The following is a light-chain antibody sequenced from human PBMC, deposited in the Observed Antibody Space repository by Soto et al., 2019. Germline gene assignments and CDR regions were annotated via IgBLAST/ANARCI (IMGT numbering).Light chain of an antibody. Sequence: DIQMTQSPSTLSASVGDRVTITCRASQTISNGLAWYQQKPGKAPKVLIFGASTLDGGVPSRFSGRRFETDFTLTISSLQHSDFATYYCQQYNNYPPAFGGGTKVDIK. CDR3: QQYNNYPPA. CDR2: GAS. J-gene: IGKJ4*01. V-gene: IGKV1-5*01. CDR1: QTISNG.